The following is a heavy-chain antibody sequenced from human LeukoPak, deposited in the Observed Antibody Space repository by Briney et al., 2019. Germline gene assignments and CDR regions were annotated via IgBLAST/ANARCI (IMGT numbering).Heavy chain of an antibody. CDR2: MNPNSGNT. CDR1: GYTFTSYD. V-gene: IGHV1-8*01. CDR3: ARAKRQLVLSYYYYMDA. Sequence: ASVKVSCKASGYTFTSYDINWVRQATGQGLEWMGWMNPNSGNTGYAQKFQGRVTMTRNTSISTAYMELSSLRSEDTAVYYCARAKRQLVLSYYYYMDAWGKGTTVTVSS. D-gene: IGHD6-13*01. J-gene: IGHJ6*03.